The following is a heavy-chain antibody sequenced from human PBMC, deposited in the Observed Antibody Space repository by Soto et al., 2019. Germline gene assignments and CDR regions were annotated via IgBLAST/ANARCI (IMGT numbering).Heavy chain of an antibody. Sequence: QEQLVESGGGLVKPGGSLKRSCAASGFTFSDSYMSWIRLTPGKGLEWVSYISSSSVTVYYADSVKGRCTISRDNAKNALYLQMNSLRAEDTAVYYCARPLVGPHIYTPDYMDVWGRGTTVTVS. CDR2: ISSSSVTV. CDR1: GFTFSDSY. J-gene: IGHJ6*03. V-gene: IGHV3-11*01. CDR3: ARPLVGPHIYTPDYMDV. D-gene: IGHD2-15*01.